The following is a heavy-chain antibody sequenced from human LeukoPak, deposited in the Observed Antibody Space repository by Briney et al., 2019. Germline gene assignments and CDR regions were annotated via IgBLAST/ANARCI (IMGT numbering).Heavy chain of an antibody. J-gene: IGHJ6*03. CDR1: GYTFTSYG. CDR3: ARDHPWLRRKEIIPLILRFLEWHYYMDV. CDR2: ISAYNGNT. V-gene: IGHV1-18*01. Sequence: ASVKVSCKASGYTFTSYGISWVRQAPGQGLEWMGWISAYNGNTNYAQKLQGRVTMTTDTSTSTAYMELRSLRSDDTAVYYCARDHPWLRRKEIIPLILRFLEWHYYMDVWGKGTTVTVSS. D-gene: IGHD3-3*01.